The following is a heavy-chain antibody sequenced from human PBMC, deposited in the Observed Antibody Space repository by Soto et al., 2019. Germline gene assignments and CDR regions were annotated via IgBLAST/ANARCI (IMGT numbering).Heavy chain of an antibody. V-gene: IGHV5-51*01. CDR3: ARNGYSGYDWPFEY. CDR1: GYSFTSSW. J-gene: IGHJ4*02. Sequence: GESLQISCKGSGYSFTSSWLGCVRQMPGKGLEWMGIIFPGDSDTRYSPSFQGQVTISADKSISTAYLQWSSLKASDNAMYYCARNGYSGYDWPFEYWGKGSLVTVS. D-gene: IGHD5-12*01. CDR2: IFPGDSDT.